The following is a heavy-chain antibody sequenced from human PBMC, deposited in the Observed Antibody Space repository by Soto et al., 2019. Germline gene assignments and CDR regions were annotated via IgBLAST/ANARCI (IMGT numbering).Heavy chain of an antibody. Sequence: EVQLVESGGGLVKPGGSLRLSCAASGFTISGAWMNWVRQAPGKGLEWVGRIKTKAQGETTDYAAPVKGRFTISRDDSENTLSLRMSSLKIEDTAVYFCTTGSVEGYWGQGTLVTVSS. CDR3: TTGSVEGY. J-gene: IGHJ4*02. CDR2: IKTKAQGETT. CDR1: GFTISGAW. D-gene: IGHD1-26*01. V-gene: IGHV3-15*07.